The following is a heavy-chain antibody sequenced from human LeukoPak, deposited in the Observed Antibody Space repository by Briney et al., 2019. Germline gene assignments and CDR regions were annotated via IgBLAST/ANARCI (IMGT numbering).Heavy chain of an antibody. J-gene: IGHJ4*02. V-gene: IGHV4-31*03. D-gene: IGHD3-16*01. CDR3: ARGGGYRTLKYYFDY. CDR1: GRSISSGGYY. CDR2: IYYSGST. Sequence: PSETLSLTCTVSGRSISSGGYYCSWIRQHPGKGLEWIGYIYYSGSTYYNPSLKSRVTISVDTSKNQFSLKLSSVTAADTAVYYCARGGGYRTLKYYFDYWGQGTLVTVSS.